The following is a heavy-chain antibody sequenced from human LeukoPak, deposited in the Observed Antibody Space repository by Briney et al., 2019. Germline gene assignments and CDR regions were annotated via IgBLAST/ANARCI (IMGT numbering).Heavy chain of an antibody. CDR1: GFTFNSYW. D-gene: IGHD3-10*01. V-gene: IGHV3-74*01. CDR2: INSDGSST. CDR3: ARGYGSGSYYFY. Sequence: PGGSLRLSCAASGFTFNSYWMHWVRQAPGKGLVWVSRINSDGSSTTYADSVKGRFTISRENAKNTLYLQMNSLRAEDTAVYYCARGYGSGSYYFYWGLGTLVTVPS. J-gene: IGHJ4*02.